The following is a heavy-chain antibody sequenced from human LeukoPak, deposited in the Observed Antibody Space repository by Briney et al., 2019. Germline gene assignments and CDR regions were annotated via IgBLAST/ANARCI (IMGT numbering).Heavy chain of an antibody. CDR2: INPNSGGT. CDR3: AREGEDGYNYAFDI. Sequence: ASVKVSCKASGYTFTSYGISWVRQAPGQGLEWMGRINPNSGGTNYAQKFQGRVTMTRDTSISTAYMELSRLRSDDTAVYYCAREGEDGYNYAFDIWGQGTMVTVSS. V-gene: IGHV1-2*06. CDR1: GYTFTSYG. J-gene: IGHJ3*02. D-gene: IGHD5-24*01.